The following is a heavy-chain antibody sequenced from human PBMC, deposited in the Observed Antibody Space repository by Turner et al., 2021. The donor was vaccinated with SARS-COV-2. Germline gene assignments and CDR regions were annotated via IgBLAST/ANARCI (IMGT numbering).Heavy chain of an antibody. V-gene: IGHV4-39*01. D-gene: IGHD3-10*01. Sequence: QLQLQESGPGLVKPSETLSLTCTVPGGSISSSSYYWGCYCQPPGQVLEWIGGILYIGCTYDTPSRNSRVTISVDTSKNQFSLKLSSVTAADTAVYYCASQEALVPSYYYYYYGMDVWGQGTTVTVSS. CDR1: GGSISSSSYY. CDR2: ILYIGCT. J-gene: IGHJ6*02. CDR3: ASQEALVPSYYYYYYGMDV.